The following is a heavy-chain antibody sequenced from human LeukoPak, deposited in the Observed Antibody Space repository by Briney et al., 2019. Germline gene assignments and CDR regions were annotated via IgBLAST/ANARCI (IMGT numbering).Heavy chain of an antibody. Sequence: GGSLRLSCAASGFTFSSYSMNWVRQAPGKGLEWVSSISSSSSYIYYADSVKGRFTISRDNSKNTLYLQMNSLRAEDTAVYYCAKVPRSSSWLDYWGQGTLVTVSS. CDR1: GFTFSSYS. V-gene: IGHV3-21*04. D-gene: IGHD6-13*01. J-gene: IGHJ4*02. CDR2: ISSSSSYI. CDR3: AKVPRSSSWLDY.